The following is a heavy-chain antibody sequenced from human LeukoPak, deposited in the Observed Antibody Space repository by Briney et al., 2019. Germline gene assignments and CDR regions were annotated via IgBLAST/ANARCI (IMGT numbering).Heavy chain of an antibody. Sequence: SETLSLTCAVYGGSFSGYYWSWIRQPPVKGLEWIGEINHSGSTNYNPSLKSRVTISVDTSKNQFSLKLSSVTAADTAVYYCARVPKYCTNGVCRQGSYGMDVWGQGTTVTVSS. J-gene: IGHJ6*02. CDR2: INHSGST. V-gene: IGHV4-34*01. CDR3: ARVPKYCTNGVCRQGSYGMDV. CDR1: GGSFSGYY. D-gene: IGHD2-8*01.